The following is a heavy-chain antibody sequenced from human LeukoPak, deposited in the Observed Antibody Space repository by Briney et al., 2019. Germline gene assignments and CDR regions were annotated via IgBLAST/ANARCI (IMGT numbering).Heavy chain of an antibody. J-gene: IGHJ2*01. CDR3: AKVGWLQTHWYFDL. CDR1: GFTFSSYS. Sequence: GGSLRLSCAASGFTFSSYSMNWVRQAPGKGLEWVSGVSGTGTYNSDSVKGRFTISRDNSKNTLYLQMNSLKAEDTAVYYCAKVGWLQTHWYFDLWGRGTLVTVSS. V-gene: IGHV3-23*01. D-gene: IGHD5-12*01. CDR2: VSGTGT.